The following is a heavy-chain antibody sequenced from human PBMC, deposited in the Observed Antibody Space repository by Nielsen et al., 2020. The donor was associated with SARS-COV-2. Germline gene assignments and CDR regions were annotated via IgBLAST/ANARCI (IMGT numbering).Heavy chain of an antibody. V-gene: IGHV3-7*03. D-gene: IGHD2-15*01. J-gene: IGHJ6*02. Sequence: WIRQPPGKGLEWVANIKQDGSEKYYVDSVKGRFTISRDNAKNSLYLQMNSLRAEDTALYHCARNGYCSGGSCYAYYYYGMDVWGQGTTVTVSS. CDR2: IKQDGSEK. CDR3: ARNGYCSGGSCYAYYYYGMDV.